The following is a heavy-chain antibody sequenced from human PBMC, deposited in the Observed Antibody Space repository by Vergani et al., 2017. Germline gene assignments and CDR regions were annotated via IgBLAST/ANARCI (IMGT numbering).Heavy chain of an antibody. D-gene: IGHD4-17*01. CDR1: GFTFSSYS. CDR2: ISSSSSYI. J-gene: IGHJ6*02. V-gene: IGHV3-21*01. CDR3: ASFFMTTALTNYYGMDV. Sequence: EVQLVESGGGLVKPGGSLRLSCAASGFTFSSYSMNWVRQAPGKGLEWVSSISSSSSYIYYADSVKGRFTISRENAKNSLYMQMNSLRAEDTAVYDCASFFMTTALTNYYGMDVWGQGTTVTVSS.